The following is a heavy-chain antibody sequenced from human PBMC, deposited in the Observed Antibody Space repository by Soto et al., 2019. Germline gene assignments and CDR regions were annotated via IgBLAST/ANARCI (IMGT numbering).Heavy chain of an antibody. CDR2: TYYRSKWYN. CDR1: GDSVSSNSAA. J-gene: IGHJ6*03. CDR3: ARAKGGSRRSDYYMDV. D-gene: IGHD5-12*01. Sequence: SQTLSLTCAISGDSVSSNSAAWNWIRQSSSRGLEWLGRTYYRSKWYNDYAVSVKSRITINPDTSKNQFSLQLNSVTPEDTAVYYCARAKGGSRRSDYYMDVWGKGTTVTVSS. V-gene: IGHV6-1*01.